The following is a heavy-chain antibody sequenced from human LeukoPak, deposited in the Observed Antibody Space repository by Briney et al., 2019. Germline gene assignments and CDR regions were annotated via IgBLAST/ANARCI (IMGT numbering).Heavy chain of an antibody. Sequence: PSETLSLTCTVSGGSISSGSYYWSWIRQPAVKGREWIGRIYTSGSTNYNPSLKSRVTISVDTSKNQFSLKLSSVTAADTAVYYCAAEGVVVPAAMYYWGQGTLVTVSS. D-gene: IGHD2-2*01. V-gene: IGHV4-61*02. J-gene: IGHJ4*02. CDR2: IYTSGST. CDR3: AAEGVVVPAAMYY. CDR1: GGSISSGSYY.